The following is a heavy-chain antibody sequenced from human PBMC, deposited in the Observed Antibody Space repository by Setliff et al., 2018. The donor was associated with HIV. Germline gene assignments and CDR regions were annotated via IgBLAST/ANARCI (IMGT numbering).Heavy chain of an antibody. CDR3: ARAYFGSGIYY. CDR2: IYSSGST. J-gene: IGHJ4*02. V-gene: IGHV4-4*09. Sequence: SETLSLTCTVSGGSISSYYWSWVRQPPGKGLEWLGHIYSSGSTNYNPSLKSRVTISVDTSKNQFSLKLYSVTAADTAVYYCARAYFGSGIYYWGQGTLVTVSS. CDR1: GGSISSYY. D-gene: IGHD3-10*01.